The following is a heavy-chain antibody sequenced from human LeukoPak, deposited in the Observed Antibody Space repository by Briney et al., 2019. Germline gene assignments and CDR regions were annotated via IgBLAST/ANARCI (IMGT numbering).Heavy chain of an antibody. CDR1: GYTFTGYY. J-gene: IGHJ5*02. CDR3: ARDFNFYDSKFDP. Sequence: ASVKVSCKASGYTFTGYYMHWVRQAPGQGLELMGWISAYNGNTNYAQKLQGRVTMTTDTSTSTAYMELRSLRSDDTAVYYCARDFNFYDSKFDPWGQGTLVTVSS. D-gene: IGHD3-22*01. CDR2: ISAYNGNT. V-gene: IGHV1-18*04.